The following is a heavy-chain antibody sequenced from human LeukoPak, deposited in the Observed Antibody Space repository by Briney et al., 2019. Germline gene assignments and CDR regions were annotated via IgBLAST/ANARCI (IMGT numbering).Heavy chain of an antibody. CDR3: AKTRYPSAWYRGLDY. Sequence: GGSLRLSCAASGFTFSSYVMNWVRLAPGKGLEWVSVISTSGGTTYYADSVKGRFTMSRDNSKNTLYLQMNSLSAEDTAVYYCAKTRYPSAWYRGLDYGAQEPRYTVSS. CDR2: ISTSGGTT. D-gene: IGHD6-19*01. V-gene: IGHV3-23*01. CDR1: GFTFSSYV. J-gene: IGHJ4*01.